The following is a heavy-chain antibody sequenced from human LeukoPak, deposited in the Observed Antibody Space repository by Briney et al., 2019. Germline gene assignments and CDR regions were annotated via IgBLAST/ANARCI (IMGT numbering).Heavy chain of an antibody. Sequence: GGSLRLSCAASGFTFSSYGMHWVRQAPGKGLEWVAVISYDGSNKYYADSVKGRFTISRDNSKNTLYLQMNSLRAEDTAMYYCARDRAVYSDSRGYYPDAFDIWGQGTVVTVSS. CDR3: ARDRAVYSDSRGYYPDAFDI. CDR2: ISYDGSNK. V-gene: IGHV3-30*03. CDR1: GFTFSSYG. J-gene: IGHJ3*02. D-gene: IGHD3-22*01.